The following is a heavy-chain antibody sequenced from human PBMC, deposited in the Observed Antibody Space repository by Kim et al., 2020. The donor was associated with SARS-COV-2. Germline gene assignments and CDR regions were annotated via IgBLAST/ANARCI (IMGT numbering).Heavy chain of an antibody. CDR1: GGSISSSSYY. J-gene: IGHJ4*02. Sequence: SETLSLTCTVSGGSISSSSYYWGWIRQPPGKGLEWIGSIYYSGSTYYNPSLKSRVTISVDTSKNQFSLKLSSVTAADTAVYYCARLGRLAHFDYWGQGTLVTVSS. CDR2: IYYSGST. CDR3: ARLGRLAHFDY. V-gene: IGHV4-39*01. D-gene: IGHD3-10*01.